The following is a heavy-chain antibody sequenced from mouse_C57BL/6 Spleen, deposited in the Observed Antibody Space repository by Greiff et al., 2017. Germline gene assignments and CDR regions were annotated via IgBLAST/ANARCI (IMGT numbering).Heavy chain of an antibody. V-gene: IGHV5-17*01. J-gene: IGHJ3*01. CDR2: ISSGSSTI. Sequence: EVKVVESGGGLVKPGGSLKLSCAASGFTFSDYGMHWVRQAPEKGLEWVAYISSGSSTIYYADTVKGRFTISRDNAKNTLFLQMTSLRSEDTAMYYCASPVYYSNSPAWFAYWGQGTLVTVSA. CDR1: GFTFSDYG. D-gene: IGHD2-5*01. CDR3: ASPVYYSNSPAWFAY.